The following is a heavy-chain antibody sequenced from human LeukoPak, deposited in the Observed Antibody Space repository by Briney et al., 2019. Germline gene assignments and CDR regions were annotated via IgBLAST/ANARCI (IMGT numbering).Heavy chain of an antibody. CDR1: GYTFTSYG. V-gene: IGHV1-18*01. D-gene: IGHD4-23*01. CDR2: ISAYNGNT. CDR3: ARDNSVEDTAWWFDP. J-gene: IGHJ5*02. Sequence: ASVKVSCKASGYTFTSYGISWVRQAPGQGLEWMGWISAYNGNTNYAQKLQGRVTMARDRSTSTDYMELSSLRSEDTAVYYCARDNSVEDTAWWFDPWGQGTLVTVSS.